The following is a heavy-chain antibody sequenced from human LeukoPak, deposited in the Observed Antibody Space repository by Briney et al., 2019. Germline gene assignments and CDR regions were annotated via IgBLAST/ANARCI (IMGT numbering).Heavy chain of an antibody. Sequence: PGGSLRLSCAASGFTFTTYWMYWVRQAPGQGLVWVSRINTEGTSIAYADSVKGRFTISRNSAKNTVYLQMNSLRAEDTAVYYCARRDSYGYFFDYWGQGTLVTVSS. J-gene: IGHJ4*02. CDR1: GFTFTTYW. V-gene: IGHV3-74*01. CDR3: ARRDSYGYFFDY. D-gene: IGHD5-18*01. CDR2: INTEGTSI.